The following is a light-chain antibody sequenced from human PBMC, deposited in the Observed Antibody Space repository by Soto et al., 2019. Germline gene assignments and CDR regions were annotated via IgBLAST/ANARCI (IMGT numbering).Light chain of an antibody. J-gene: IGLJ3*02. CDR2: DVS. Sequence: QSVLTQPASVSGSPGQSITISCTGTSSDVGVYDYVSWYQQHPGKAPKLLIYDVSNRPAGISNRFSGSKSGNTASLTISGLQAADEADYYCSSYTTSTTRVFGGGTKVTAL. CDR1: SSDVGVYDY. V-gene: IGLV2-14*03. CDR3: SSYTTSTTRV.